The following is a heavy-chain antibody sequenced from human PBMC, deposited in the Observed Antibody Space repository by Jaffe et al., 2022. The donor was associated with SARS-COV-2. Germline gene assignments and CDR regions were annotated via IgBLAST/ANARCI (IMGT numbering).Heavy chain of an antibody. CDR2: VSGSGAST. V-gene: IGHV3-23*01. Sequence: EVQLLESGGGLVQPGGSLRLSCAASGFSFSTYAMSWVRQAPGKGLEWVSAVSGSGASTFYADSVKGRFTISRDNSKNTLYLQMNSLRAEDTAVYYCAKDPPGSGSYFYWYFDLWGRGTLVTVSS. J-gene: IGHJ2*01. CDR1: GFSFSTYA. CDR3: AKDPPGSGSYFYWYFDL. D-gene: IGHD1-26*01.